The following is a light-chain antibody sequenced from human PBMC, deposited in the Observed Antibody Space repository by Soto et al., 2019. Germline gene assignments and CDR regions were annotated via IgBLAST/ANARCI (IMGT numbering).Light chain of an antibody. V-gene: IGKV3-20*01. CDR2: TAS. CDR1: QSVSSNY. Sequence: EIVLTQSPGTLSLSPGERATLSCRASQSVSSNYLAWFQQKPGHAPRLLIYTASSRATGIPDRFSGSGSGTDFTLTISRLEPEDFAVYYCQQYGSSPKTFGQGTKVEI. CDR3: QQYGSSPKT. J-gene: IGKJ1*01.